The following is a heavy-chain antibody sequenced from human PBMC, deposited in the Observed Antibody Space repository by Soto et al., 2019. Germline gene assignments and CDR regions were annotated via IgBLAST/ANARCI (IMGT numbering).Heavy chain of an antibody. Sequence: QLRLQESGPGLVKPSETLSLTCTVSGGSISTSGYFWGWIRQPPGKGLEWIGTIYYSGSTYYNPSLKSRVTISVDTSKNQFSLKLSSVTAADTAVSYCATSNWFDSWGQGTLVTVSS. J-gene: IGHJ5*01. CDR3: ATSNWFDS. CDR1: GGSISTSGYF. CDR2: IYYSGST. V-gene: IGHV4-39*01. D-gene: IGHD4-4*01.